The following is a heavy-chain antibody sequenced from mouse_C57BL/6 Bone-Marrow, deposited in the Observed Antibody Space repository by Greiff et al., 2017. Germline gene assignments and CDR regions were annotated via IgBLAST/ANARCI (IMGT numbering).Heavy chain of an antibody. CDR1: GFTFSSCA. J-gene: IGHJ4*01. Sequence: DVQLVESGGGLVKPGGSLKLSCAASGFTFSSCAMSWVRQTPEKRLEWVATISDDGSYTYYPDNIKGRFTISRDKAKNNLYLKMSHLKSEDTAMYDSARDPAQATEHYAMDYWGQGTSVTVSS. V-gene: IGHV5-4*01. CDR3: ARDPAQATEHYAMDY. CDR2: ISDDGSYT. D-gene: IGHD3-2*02.